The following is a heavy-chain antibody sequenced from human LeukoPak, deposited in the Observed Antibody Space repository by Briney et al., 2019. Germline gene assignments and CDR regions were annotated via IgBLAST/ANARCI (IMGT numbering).Heavy chain of an antibody. CDR3: AGISYSSSWYFDY. V-gene: IGHV4-34*01. J-gene: IGHJ4*02. Sequence: KPSETLSLTCAVCGGSFSGYYWSWIRQPPGKGLEWIGEINHSGSTNYNPSLKSRVTISVDTSKNQFSLKLSSVTAADTAVYYCAGISYSSSWYFDYWGQGTLVTVSS. CDR2: INHSGST. D-gene: IGHD6-13*01. CDR1: GGSFSGYY.